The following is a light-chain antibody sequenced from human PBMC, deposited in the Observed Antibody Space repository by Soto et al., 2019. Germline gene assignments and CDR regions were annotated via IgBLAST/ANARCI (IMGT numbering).Light chain of an antibody. CDR3: QQDYSAPQT. V-gene: IGKV4-1*01. J-gene: IGKJ2*01. Sequence: DIVMTQSPDSLAVSLGERATINCKSSQSVLYSSDNKNYLAWYQQKPGQPPKLLLYLASTRESGVPDRFSGSGSGTEVTLTNGSLQAEDGAGYQGQQDYSAPQTVGQGTKLEIK. CDR2: LAS. CDR1: QSVLYSSDNKNY.